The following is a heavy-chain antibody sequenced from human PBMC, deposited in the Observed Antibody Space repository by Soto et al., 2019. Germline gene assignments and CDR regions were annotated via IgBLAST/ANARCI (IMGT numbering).Heavy chain of an antibody. Sequence: EVQLVESGGGLVQPGGSLRLSCAASGFTFTTYSMNWVRQAPGKGLEWVSYISSSSSTTYYADSVKGRFTISRDNAKNPLYLQMNRLRDEDTAVYYCARDAGSWGYWGQGTLVTVSS. V-gene: IGHV3-48*02. CDR1: GFTFTTYS. J-gene: IGHJ4*02. CDR2: ISSSSSTT. CDR3: ARDAGSWGY. D-gene: IGHD3-10*01.